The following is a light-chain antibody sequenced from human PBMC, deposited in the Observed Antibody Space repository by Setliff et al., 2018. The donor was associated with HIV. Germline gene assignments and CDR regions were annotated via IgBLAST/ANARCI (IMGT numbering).Light chain of an antibody. CDR3: CSYAGSSAYV. Sequence: QSALTQPASVSGSPGQSITISCTGTSSDVGTYNLVSWYQQHPGKAPKLIIYEVTKRPSGVSNGFSGSKSGNTASLTISGLQAEDEADYYCCSYAGSSAYVFGTGTKVTVL. V-gene: IGLV2-23*02. J-gene: IGLJ1*01. CDR1: SSDVGTYNL. CDR2: EVT.